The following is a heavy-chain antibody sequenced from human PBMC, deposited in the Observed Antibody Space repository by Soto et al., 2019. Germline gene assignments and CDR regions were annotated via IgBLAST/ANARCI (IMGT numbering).Heavy chain of an antibody. V-gene: IGHV4-59*01. CDR3: ARVGGDDIGVSGGFDY. CDR2: IYYSVRT. D-gene: IGHD2-21*01. J-gene: IGHJ4*02. Sequence: PSETLSLTCTVSGGSIRDYFWTWIRQPPGKGLEWIGYIYYSVRTNYNPSLKSRVSISVDTSKNHFSLQLSSVTAADTAVYYCARVGGDDIGVSGGFDYWGPGTLVTVSS. CDR1: GGSIRDYF.